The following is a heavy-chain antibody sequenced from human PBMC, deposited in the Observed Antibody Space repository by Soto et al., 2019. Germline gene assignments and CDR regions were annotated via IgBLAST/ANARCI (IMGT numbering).Heavy chain of an antibody. CDR2: IYHSGST. CDR3: ARVGNLVAGTNRFDY. CDR1: GGSISSSNW. J-gene: IGHJ4*02. Sequence: SETLSLTCAVSGGSISSSNWWSWVRQPPGKGLEWIGEIYHSGSTNYNPSLKSRVTISVDKSKNQFSLKLSSVTAADTAVYYCARVGNLVAGTNRFDYWGQGTLVTVSS. V-gene: IGHV4-4*02. D-gene: IGHD6-19*01.